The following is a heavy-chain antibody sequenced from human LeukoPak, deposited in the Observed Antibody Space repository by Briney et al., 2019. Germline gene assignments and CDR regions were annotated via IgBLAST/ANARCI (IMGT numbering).Heavy chain of an antibody. CDR2: INHSGST. CDR1: GVSISGYY. V-gene: IGHV4-34*01. J-gene: IGHJ4*02. Sequence: SETLSLTCTVSGVSISGYYWSWIRQPPGKGLEWIGEINHSGSTNYNPSLKSRVTISVDTSKNQFSLKLSSVTAADTAVYYCARGPFHFDYWGQGTLVTVSS. CDR3: ARGPFHFDY.